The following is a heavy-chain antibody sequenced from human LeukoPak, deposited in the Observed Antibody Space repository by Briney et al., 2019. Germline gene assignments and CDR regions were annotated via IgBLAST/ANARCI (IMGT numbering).Heavy chain of an antibody. J-gene: IGHJ4*02. CDR1: GGSISSYY. Sequence: SETLSLTCTVSGGSISSYYWSWLRQPPGKGLEWIGYIYYSGSTNYNPSLKSRVTISVDTSKNQFSLQLSSVNAVDTAVYYCARLRYTSFDYWGQGTLVTVSS. V-gene: IGHV4-59*01. CDR3: ARLRYTSFDY. D-gene: IGHD4-17*01. CDR2: IYYSGST.